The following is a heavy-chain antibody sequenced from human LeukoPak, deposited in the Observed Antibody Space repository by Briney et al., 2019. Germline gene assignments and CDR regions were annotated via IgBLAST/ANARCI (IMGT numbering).Heavy chain of an antibody. D-gene: IGHD3-3*01. J-gene: IGHJ4*02. V-gene: IGHV3-23*01. Sequence: PGGSLRLSCAASGFTFSSYAMSWVRQAPGKGLEWVSAISGSGGSTYYADSVKGRFTISRDNSKNTLYLQMNSLRAEDTAVYYCASSSPPYDFWSGYSKNWGQGTLVTVSS. CDR3: ASSSPPYDFWSGYSKN. CDR1: GFTFSSYA. CDR2: ISGSGGST.